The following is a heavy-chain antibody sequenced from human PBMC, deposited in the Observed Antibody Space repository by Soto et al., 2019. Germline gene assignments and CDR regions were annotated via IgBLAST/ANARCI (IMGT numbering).Heavy chain of an antibody. Sequence: ASVKVSCKVSGYTLTELSMHWVRQAPGKGLEWMGGFDPEDGETIYAQKFQGRVTMTEDTSTDTAYMELSSLRSEDTAVYYCATMISFRDYGDYDYWGQGTLVTVYS. CDR1: GYTLTELS. D-gene: IGHD4-17*01. CDR2: FDPEDGET. V-gene: IGHV1-24*01. CDR3: ATMISFRDYGDYDY. J-gene: IGHJ4*02.